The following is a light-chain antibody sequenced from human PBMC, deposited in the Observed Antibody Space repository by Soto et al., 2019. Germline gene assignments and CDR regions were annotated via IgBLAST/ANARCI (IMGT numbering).Light chain of an antibody. V-gene: IGKV1-5*01. CDR1: QSISSW. J-gene: IGKJ1*01. CDR3: QQYNSISQT. CDR2: DAS. Sequence: DIQMTQSPSTLSASVGDRVTITCRASQSISSWLAWYQQKPGKAHKLLIYDASSLESGVPSRFSGSGSGTEFTLTISSLQPDDFATYYCQQYNSISQTFGQGTKVEIK.